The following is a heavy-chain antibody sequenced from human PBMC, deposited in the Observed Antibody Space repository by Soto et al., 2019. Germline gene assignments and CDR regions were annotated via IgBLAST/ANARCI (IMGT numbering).Heavy chain of an antibody. V-gene: IGHV1-18*01. CDR2: ISAFNGYT. J-gene: IGHJ3*01. CDR3: ARGRGVVIPAGTPDAFDV. Sequence: ASVKVSCKASGYIFNKYGFNWVRQAPGQGLEWMGRISAFNGYTNFAQKFQGRVTLTTDTSTITAYMELSSLRSDDTAIYYCARGRGVVIPAGTPDAFDVWGQGTMVTVSS. D-gene: IGHD2-21*01. CDR1: GYIFNKYG.